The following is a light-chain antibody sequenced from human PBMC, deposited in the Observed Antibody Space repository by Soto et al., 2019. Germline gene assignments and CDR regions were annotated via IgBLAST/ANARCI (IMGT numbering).Light chain of an antibody. CDR3: QSYDNSMSAYV. CDR2: GST. Sequence: QSALTQPPSLSGAPGQRVTISCTGSSSDIGAGSEVHWYQQLPGTAPKLLIFGSTNRPSGVPDRFSGSKSATSASLAITGLQAEDEADYYCQSYDNSMSAYVFGTGTKVNV. CDR1: SSDIGAGSE. V-gene: IGLV1-40*01. J-gene: IGLJ1*01.